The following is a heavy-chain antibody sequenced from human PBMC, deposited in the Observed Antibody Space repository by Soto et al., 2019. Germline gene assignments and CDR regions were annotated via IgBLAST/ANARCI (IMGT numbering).Heavy chain of an antibody. D-gene: IGHD2-15*01. CDR2: IYYSGST. J-gene: IGHJ4*02. Sequence: ETLSLTCTVSGGSISSSSYYWGWIRQPPGKGLEWIGSIYYSGSTYYNPSLKSRVTISVDTSKNQFSLKLSSVTAADTAVYYCARLLVVAATPYFDYWGQGTLVTVSS. CDR3: ARLLVVAATPYFDY. CDR1: GGSISSSSYY. V-gene: IGHV4-39*01.